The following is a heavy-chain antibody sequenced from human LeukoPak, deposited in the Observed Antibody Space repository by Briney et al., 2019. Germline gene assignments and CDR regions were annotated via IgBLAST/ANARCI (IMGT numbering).Heavy chain of an antibody. V-gene: IGHV3-48*01. CDR1: GFTFSDYS. Sequence: GGSLRLSCAGSGFTFSDYSMNWVRQAPGKGLEWVSYISSGSSTIDNADSVRGRFTISRDNAKNSLYLQMNSLRAEDTAVYYCARDSGNGFYYFDFWGQGTLVTVSS. CDR3: ARDSGNGFYYFDF. D-gene: IGHD4-23*01. CDR2: ISSGSSTI. J-gene: IGHJ4*02.